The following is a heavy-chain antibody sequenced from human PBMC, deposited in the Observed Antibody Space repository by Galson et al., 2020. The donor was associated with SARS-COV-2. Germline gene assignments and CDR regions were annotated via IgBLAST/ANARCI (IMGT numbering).Heavy chain of an antibody. D-gene: IGHD6-13*01. CDR2: IYYSGST. J-gene: IGHJ6*02. CDR3: AREAQLGIAAAGGYYYGMDV. CDR1: GGSISSGGYY. Sequence: SQTLSLTCTVSGGSISSGGYYWSWIRQHPGKGLEWIGYIYYSGSTYYNPSLKSRVTISVDTSKNQFSLKLSSVTAADTAVYYCAREAQLGIAAAGGYYYGMDVWGQGTTVTVSS. V-gene: IGHV4-31*03.